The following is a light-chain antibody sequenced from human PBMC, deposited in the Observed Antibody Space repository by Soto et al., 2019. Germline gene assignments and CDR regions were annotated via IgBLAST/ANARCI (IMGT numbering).Light chain of an antibody. J-gene: IGKJ4*01. CDR3: QQYYSLPLT. V-gene: IGKV4-1*01. CDR1: QSVFYSSNNKNY. Sequence: DIVMTQSPEYLAVSLGERATINCKSSQSVFYSSNNKNYLTWYQQKPGQPPKLLIHWASTRESGVPDRFSGIGSETDFTLTISGLQAEDVAVYYCQQYYSLPLTFVGGTKVEIK. CDR2: WAS.